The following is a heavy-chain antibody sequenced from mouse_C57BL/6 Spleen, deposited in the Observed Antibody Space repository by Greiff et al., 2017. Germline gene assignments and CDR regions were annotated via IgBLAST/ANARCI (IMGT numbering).Heavy chain of an antibody. J-gene: IGHJ3*01. D-gene: IGHD2-4*01. CDR1: GYAFSSYW. V-gene: IGHV1-80*01. Sequence: QVQLQQSGAELVKPGASVKISCKASGYAFSSYWMNWVKQRPGKGLEWIGQIYPGDGDTNYNGKFKGKATLTADKSSSTAYMQLSSLTSEDSAVYVCARSRGYDYDEFFAYWGQGTLVTVSA. CDR2: IYPGDGDT. CDR3: ARSRGYDYDEFFAY.